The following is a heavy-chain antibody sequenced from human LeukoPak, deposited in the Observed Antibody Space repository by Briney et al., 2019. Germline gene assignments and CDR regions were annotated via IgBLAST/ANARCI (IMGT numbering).Heavy chain of an antibody. CDR2: FDPEDGET. CDR1: GYTRTELS. Sequence: ASVKVSCKVSGYTRTELSLHWVRQAPGKGLERMGRFDPEDGETIYARKFQGRVTMTEDTSTDTAYMELSSLRSEDTAVYFCAVSLTTGGYYGMDVWGQGTTVTVSS. J-gene: IGHJ6*02. V-gene: IGHV1-24*01. CDR3: AVSLTTGGYYGMDV. D-gene: IGHD1-1*01.